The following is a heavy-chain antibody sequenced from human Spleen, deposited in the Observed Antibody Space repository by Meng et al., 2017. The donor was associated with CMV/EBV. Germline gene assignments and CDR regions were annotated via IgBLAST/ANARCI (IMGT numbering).Heavy chain of an antibody. J-gene: IGHJ6*02. CDR3: ARDRGWLAVDGGMDV. CDR2: ISVYNGNR. D-gene: IGHD6-19*01. Sequence: ASVKVSCKASSYTFTSYGISWVRQAPGQGLEWMGRISVYNGNRNYAQKFQGRVTMTTDTSTSTAYMELRSLRSDDTAVYYCARDRGWLAVDGGMDVWGQGTTVTVSS. V-gene: IGHV1-18*01. CDR1: SYTFTSYG.